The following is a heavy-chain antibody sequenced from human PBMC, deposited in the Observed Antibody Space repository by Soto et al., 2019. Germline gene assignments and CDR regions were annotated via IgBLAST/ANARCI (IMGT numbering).Heavy chain of an antibody. CDR2: IYYSGST. CDR3: AIPYYYDSRGAFDI. D-gene: IGHD3-22*01. J-gene: IGHJ3*02. Sequence: QLQLQESGPGLVKPSETLSLTCTVSGGSISSSSYYWGWIRQPPGKGLEWIGSIYYSGSTYYNPSLKSRVTISVDTSKNQFSLKLSSVTAADTAVYYCAIPYYYDSRGAFDIWGQGTMVTVSS. V-gene: IGHV4-39*01. CDR1: GGSISSSSYY.